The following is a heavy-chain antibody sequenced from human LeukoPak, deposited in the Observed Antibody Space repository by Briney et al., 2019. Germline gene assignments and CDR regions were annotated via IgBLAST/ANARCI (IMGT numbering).Heavy chain of an antibody. D-gene: IGHD5-18*01. CDR2: IRSKAYGGTT. CDR1: GFTFGDHA. CDR3: RGPTQQWLYSGTDV. V-gene: IGHV3-49*04. Sequence: PGRSLRLSCTASGFTFGDHAMSWVRQAPGKGLEWLGIIRSKAYGGTTEYAASAKGRFTISRDDSKSIAYLQMNSLTTEDTAVYCSRGPTQQWLYSGTDVWGQGTTVIVSS. J-gene: IGHJ6*02.